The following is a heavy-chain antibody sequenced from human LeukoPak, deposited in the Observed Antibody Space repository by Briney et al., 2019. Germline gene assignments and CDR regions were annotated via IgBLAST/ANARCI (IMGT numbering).Heavy chain of an antibody. Sequence: GGSLRLSCAASGFTFSSHWMSWVRQAPGKGLEWVANIKEDATEKYYLDSVKGRFTISRDNAKNSLHLQMNSLRAEDTAVYYCARDASGPDYWGQGTLVTVSS. CDR3: ARDASGPDY. V-gene: IGHV3-7*01. CDR2: IKEDATEK. D-gene: IGHD5-12*01. CDR1: GFTFSSHW. J-gene: IGHJ4*02.